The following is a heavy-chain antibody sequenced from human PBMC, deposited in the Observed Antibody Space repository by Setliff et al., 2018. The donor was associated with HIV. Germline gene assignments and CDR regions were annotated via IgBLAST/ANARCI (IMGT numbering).Heavy chain of an antibody. J-gene: IGHJ6*02. CDR1: GGSFSDYY. CDR2: INHRGST. CDR3: AREDYYYYGMDV. Sequence: SETLSLTCAVYGGSFSDYYWTWIRQSPGKGLEWVGEINHRGSTNYNPSLRSRVTMSVDTSKNQFSLKLSSVTAADTAVYYCAREDYYYYGMDVWGQGTTVTVSS. V-gene: IGHV4-34*01.